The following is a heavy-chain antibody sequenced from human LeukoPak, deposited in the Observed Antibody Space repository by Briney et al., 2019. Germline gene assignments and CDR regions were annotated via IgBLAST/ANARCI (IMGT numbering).Heavy chain of an antibody. CDR2: IYYSGST. Sequence: SETLSLTCTVSGGSISSYYWSWIRQPPGKGLEWIGYIYYSGSTNYNPSLKSRVTISVDTSKNQFSLKLSPVTAADTAVYYCARDVAASAYFDYWGQGTLVTVSS. J-gene: IGHJ4*02. D-gene: IGHD3-16*01. V-gene: IGHV4-59*01. CDR3: ARDVAASAYFDY. CDR1: GGSISSYY.